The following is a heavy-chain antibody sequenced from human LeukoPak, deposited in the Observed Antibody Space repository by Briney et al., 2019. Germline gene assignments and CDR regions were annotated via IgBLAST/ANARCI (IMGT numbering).Heavy chain of an antibody. CDR3: AKDKVSYYVHCYGMDV. CDR2: ISGSGGST. Sequence: PGGSLRLSCAASGFTFSSYAMSWVRQAPGKGLEWVSAISGSGGSTYYADSVKGRFTISRDNSKNTLYLQMNSLRAEDTAVYYCAKDKVSYYVHCYGMDVWGQGTTVTVSS. J-gene: IGHJ6*02. CDR1: GFTFSSYA. V-gene: IGHV3-23*01. D-gene: IGHD1-26*01.